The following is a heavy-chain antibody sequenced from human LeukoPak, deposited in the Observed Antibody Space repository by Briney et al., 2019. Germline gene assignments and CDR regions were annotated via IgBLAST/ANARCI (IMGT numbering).Heavy chain of an antibody. Sequence: GGSLRLSCAASGFTFSSYAMSWVRQAPGKGLEWVSAISGSGGSTYYADSVKGRFTISRDNSKNTLYLQMNSLRAEDTAVYYCAKISRLVVVTAGGFDYWGQGTLVTVSS. J-gene: IGHJ4*02. D-gene: IGHD2-21*02. CDR1: GFTFSSYA. CDR2: ISGSGGST. CDR3: AKISRLVVVTAGGFDY. V-gene: IGHV3-23*01.